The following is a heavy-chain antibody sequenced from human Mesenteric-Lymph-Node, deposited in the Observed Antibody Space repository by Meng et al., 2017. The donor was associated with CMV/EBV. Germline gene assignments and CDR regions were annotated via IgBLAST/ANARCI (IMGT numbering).Heavy chain of an antibody. CDR3: AIDFRRFDC. Sequence: GESLKISCAASGFTFSSYWMHWVRQAPGKGLVWVSRINSDGSSTSYADSVKGRFTISRDNAKNTLYLQMNSLRAEDTAVYYCAIDFRRFDCWGQGTLVTVSS. CDR2: INSDGSST. CDR1: GFTFSSYW. J-gene: IGHJ4*02. D-gene: IGHD3/OR15-3a*01. V-gene: IGHV3-74*01.